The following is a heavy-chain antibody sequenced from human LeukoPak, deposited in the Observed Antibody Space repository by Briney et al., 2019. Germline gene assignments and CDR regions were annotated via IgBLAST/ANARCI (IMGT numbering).Heavy chain of an antibody. CDR3: ARGQGYYGSGSYYPDGY. Sequence: GASVKVSCTASGYTFTSYDINWVRQATGQGLEWMGWMNPNSGNTGYAQKFQGRVTMTRNTSISTAYMELSSLRSEDTAVYYCARGQGYYGSGSYYPDGYWGQGTLVTVSS. D-gene: IGHD3-10*01. J-gene: IGHJ4*02. CDR2: MNPNSGNT. V-gene: IGHV1-8*01. CDR1: GYTFTSYD.